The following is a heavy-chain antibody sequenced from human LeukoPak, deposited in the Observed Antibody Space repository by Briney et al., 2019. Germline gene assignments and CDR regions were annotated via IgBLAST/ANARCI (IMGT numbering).Heavy chain of an antibody. CDR2: IYYSGST. V-gene: IGHV4-59*01. Sequence: SETLSLTCTVSGGSISSYYWSWIRQPPGKGLEWIGYIYYSGSTNYNPSLKSRVTISVDTSKNQFSLKLSSVTAADTAVYYCARDPNPTIQLGGYGMDVWGQGTTVTVSS. D-gene: IGHD5-18*01. CDR1: GGSISSYY. J-gene: IGHJ6*02. CDR3: ARDPNPTIQLGGYGMDV.